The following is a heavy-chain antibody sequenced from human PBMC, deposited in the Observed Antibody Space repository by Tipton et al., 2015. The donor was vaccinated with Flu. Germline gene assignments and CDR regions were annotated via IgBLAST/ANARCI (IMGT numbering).Heavy chain of an antibody. J-gene: IGHJ4*02. D-gene: IGHD3-22*01. V-gene: IGHV3-11*01. CDR2: ISTSGTTI. CDR3: AGDLFPQYYYDTRSPFDY. CDR1: GFTFSDYQ. Sequence: SLRLSCAASGFTFSDYQISWIRQAPGKGLEWVSYISTSGTTIYYVDSVRGRFTISRDNPKNSLYLQMNSLRAEDTAVYYCAGDLFPQYYYDTRSPFDYWGQGTLVTVSS.